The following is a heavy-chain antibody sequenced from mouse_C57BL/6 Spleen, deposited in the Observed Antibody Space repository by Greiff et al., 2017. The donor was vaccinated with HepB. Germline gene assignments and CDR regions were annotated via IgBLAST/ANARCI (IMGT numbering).Heavy chain of an antibody. J-gene: IGHJ2*01. Sequence: VQLQQPGAELVKPGASVKLSCKASGYTFNSYWMHWVKQRPGQGLEWIGMIHPNSGSTNYNEKFKSKATLTVDKSSSTAYMQLSSLTSEDSAVYYCARPGPLRLPYYFDYSPQGTTLTVSS. CDR1: GYTFNSYW. CDR2: IHPNSGST. D-gene: IGHD3-2*02. CDR3: ARPGPLRLPYYFDY. V-gene: IGHV1-64*01.